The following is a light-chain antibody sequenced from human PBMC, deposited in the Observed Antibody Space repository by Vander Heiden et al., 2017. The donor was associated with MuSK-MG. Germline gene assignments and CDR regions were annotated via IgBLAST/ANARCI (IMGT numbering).Light chain of an antibody. Sequence: DIQLTQSPSFLSASVGDRVTITCRASQGISSYLAWYQQKPGKAPKLLIYAASTLQRGVPSRFSGSGSGTEFTLTISSLQPEDVATYYCQQRNSDPPKVTFGGGTKVEIK. CDR3: QQRNSDPPKVT. CDR1: QGISSY. CDR2: AAS. J-gene: IGKJ4*01. V-gene: IGKV1-9*01.